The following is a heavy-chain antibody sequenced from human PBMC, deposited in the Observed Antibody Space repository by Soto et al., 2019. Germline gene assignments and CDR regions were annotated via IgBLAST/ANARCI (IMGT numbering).Heavy chain of an antibody. CDR1: GFSFSSYA. V-gene: IGHV3-23*01. J-gene: IGHJ4*02. D-gene: IGHD3-22*01. CDR3: AKEYYYDPSGPYSDLYFDS. Sequence: GGSLRLSCAASGFSFSSYAMSWVRQAPSQGLEWVSSITTRGGRTYYADSVRGRFTISRDNFANALYLEMNSLRAEDTAIYYCAKEYYYDPSGPYSDLYFDSWGQETLVTVSS. CDR2: ITTRGGRT.